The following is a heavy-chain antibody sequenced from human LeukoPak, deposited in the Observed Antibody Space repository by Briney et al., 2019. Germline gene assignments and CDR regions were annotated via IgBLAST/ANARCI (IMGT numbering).Heavy chain of an antibody. J-gene: IGHJ4*02. CDR2: ISSSSSYI. CDR3: ARDSYYYDSSGYYYFDY. Sequence: EPGGSLRLSCAASGFTFSSYSMNWVRQAPGKGLEWVSSISSSSSYIYYADSVKGRFTISRDNAKNSLYLQMNSLRAEDTAVCYCARDSYYYDSSGYYYFDYWGQGTLVTVSS. CDR1: GFTFSSYS. D-gene: IGHD3-22*01. V-gene: IGHV3-21*01.